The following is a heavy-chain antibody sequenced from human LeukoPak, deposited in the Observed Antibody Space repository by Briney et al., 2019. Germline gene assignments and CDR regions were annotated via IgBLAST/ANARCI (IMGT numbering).Heavy chain of an antibody. CDR1: GGSFSSYG. Sequence: SVTVSCKASGGSFSSYGISWVRQAPGQGLEWMGRIIPIFGKANYAQKFQGRVTITTDESTSTAYMELSSLRSEDTAVYYCARYDSSVLDAFDIWGQGTMVTVSS. D-gene: IGHD3-22*01. J-gene: IGHJ3*02. CDR3: ARYDSSVLDAFDI. V-gene: IGHV1-69*05. CDR2: IIPIFGKA.